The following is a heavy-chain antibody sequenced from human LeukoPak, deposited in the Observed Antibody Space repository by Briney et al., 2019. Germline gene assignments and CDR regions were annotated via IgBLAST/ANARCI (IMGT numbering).Heavy chain of an antibody. D-gene: IGHD6-19*01. CDR1: GYTFTGYY. CDR3: AITKWLALAMDV. V-gene: IGHV1-2*02. J-gene: IGHJ6*02. CDR2: INPNSGGT. Sequence: ASVKVSCKASGYTFTGYYIHWVRQAPGQGLEWMGWINPNSGGTNFAQKFQGRVTMTRDTSISTAYMELSRLRSDDTAVYFCAITKWLALAMDVWGQGTTVTVSS.